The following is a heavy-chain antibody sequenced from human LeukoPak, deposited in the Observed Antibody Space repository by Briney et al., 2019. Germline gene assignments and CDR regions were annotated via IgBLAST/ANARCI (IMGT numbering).Heavy chain of an antibody. Sequence: ASVKVSCKASGYTFTGYYMHWVRQAPGQGLEWMGWISAYNGNTNYAQKLQGRVTMTTDTSTSTAYMELRSLRSDDTAVYYCAREVPFDYWGQGTLVTVSS. CDR1: GYTFTGYY. CDR2: ISAYNGNT. J-gene: IGHJ4*02. CDR3: AREVPFDY. V-gene: IGHV1-18*04. D-gene: IGHD1-1*01.